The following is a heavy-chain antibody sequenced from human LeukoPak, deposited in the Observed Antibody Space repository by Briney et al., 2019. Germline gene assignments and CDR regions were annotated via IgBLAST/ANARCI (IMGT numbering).Heavy chain of an antibody. V-gene: IGHV3-23*01. J-gene: IGHJ4*02. Sequence: PGGSLRLSCAASGFTFSSYAMSWVRQAPGKGLEWVSAISGSGGSTYYADSVKGRFTISRDNSKNTLYLQMNSLRAEDTAVYYCARANRVDIVATRLPDRIDYWGQGTLVTVSS. CDR2: ISGSGGST. CDR1: GFTFSSYA. CDR3: ARANRVDIVATRLPDRIDY. D-gene: IGHD5-12*01.